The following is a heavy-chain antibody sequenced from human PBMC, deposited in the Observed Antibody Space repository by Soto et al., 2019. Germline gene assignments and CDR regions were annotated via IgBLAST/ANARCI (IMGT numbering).Heavy chain of an antibody. Sequence: QVELQESGPGRVKPSGTLSLTCAVSGGSISSSYWWSWVRQPPGKGLEWIGEIYHSGSANYNPSLKRRFTISVDNSKNQFSLKLSSVTAADTAVYYCARYIAASGTYYFDYWGQGTLVTVSS. CDR1: GGSISSSYW. CDR3: ARYIAASGTYYFDY. V-gene: IGHV4-4*02. J-gene: IGHJ4*02. CDR2: IYHSGSA. D-gene: IGHD6-13*01.